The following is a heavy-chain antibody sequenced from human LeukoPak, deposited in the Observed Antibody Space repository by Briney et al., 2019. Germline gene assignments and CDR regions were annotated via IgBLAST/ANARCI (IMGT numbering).Heavy chain of an antibody. D-gene: IGHD6-6*01. V-gene: IGHV1-46*01. CDR1: GYIFTSYY. CDR2: INPSGGST. CDR3: ARADSSHPYYFDY. Sequence: ASVKVSCKASGYIFTSYYMHWVRQAPGQGLEWMGIINPSGGSTSYAQKFQGRVTMTRDMSTSTVYMELSSLRSEDTAVYYCARADSSHPYYFDYWGQGTLVTVSS. J-gene: IGHJ4*02.